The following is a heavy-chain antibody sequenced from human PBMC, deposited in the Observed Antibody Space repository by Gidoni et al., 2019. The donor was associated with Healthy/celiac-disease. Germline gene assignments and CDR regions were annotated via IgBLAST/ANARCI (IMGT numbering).Heavy chain of an antibody. D-gene: IGHD6-19*01. CDR2: ISGSGGST. J-gene: IGHJ6*02. CDR3: AKANIAVYFYYYALDV. Sequence: EVQLLESGGGLVQPGGSLRLSCAASEFTFSSYAMSWVRQAPGKGLEWFSAISGSGGSTYYADSVKGRFTISRDNSKNTLYLQMNSLRAEDTAVYYCAKANIAVYFYYYALDVWGQGTTVTVSS. CDR1: EFTFSSYA. V-gene: IGHV3-23*01.